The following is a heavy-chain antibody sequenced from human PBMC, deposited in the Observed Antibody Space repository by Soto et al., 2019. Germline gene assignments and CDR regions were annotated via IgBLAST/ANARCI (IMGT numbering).Heavy chain of an antibody. Sequence: GASVEVSCKASGYNFTGYYIHWVRQAPGQGLEWMGWINPNSGDTNLAQKFQGRDTMTRDTSISTTYMELSRLASDDTAAYFCARGIVVRGQGWFDPWGQGTLVTVSS. CDR2: INPNSGDT. V-gene: IGHV1-2*02. D-gene: IGHD2-15*01. CDR3: ARGIVVRGQGWFDP. CDR1: GYNFTGYY. J-gene: IGHJ5*02.